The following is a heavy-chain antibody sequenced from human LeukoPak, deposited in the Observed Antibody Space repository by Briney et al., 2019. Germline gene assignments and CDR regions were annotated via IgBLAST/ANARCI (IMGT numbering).Heavy chain of an antibody. V-gene: IGHV1-46*01. CDR2: INPSGGST. D-gene: IGHD2-8*01. CDR3: AREGFVMVYAGPFDL. Sequence: ASVKVSCKASGYTFTSYYMHWVRQAPGQGLEWMGLINPSGGSTSYAQKFQGRVTMTRDMSTSTVYMELSSLRSEDTAVYYCAREGFVMVYAGPFDLWGQGTLVTVSS. J-gene: IGHJ5*02. CDR1: GYTFTSYY.